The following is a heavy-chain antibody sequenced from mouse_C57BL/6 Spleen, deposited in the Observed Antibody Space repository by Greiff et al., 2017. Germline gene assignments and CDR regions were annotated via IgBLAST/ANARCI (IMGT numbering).Heavy chain of an antibody. CDR3: ARRGTVVPYWYFDV. J-gene: IGHJ1*03. Sequence: VQLQQPGAELVMPGASVKLSCKASGYTFTSYWMHWVKQRPGPGLEWIGEIDPSDSYTNYNQKFKGKSTLTVDKSSSTAYMQLSSLTSEDSAVYYCARRGTVVPYWYFDVWGTGTTVTVSS. D-gene: IGHD1-1*01. V-gene: IGHV1-69*01. CDR2: IDPSDSYT. CDR1: GYTFTSYW.